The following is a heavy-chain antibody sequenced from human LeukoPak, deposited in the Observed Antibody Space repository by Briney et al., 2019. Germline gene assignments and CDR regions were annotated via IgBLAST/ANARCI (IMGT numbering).Heavy chain of an antibody. V-gene: IGHV3-30*18. J-gene: IGHJ4*02. CDR3: AKDYARLVIPDY. CDR2: ISYDGSNK. CDR1: GFTFSSYG. Sequence: GGSLRLSCAASGFTFSSYGMHRVRQAPGKGLEWVAVISYDGSNKYYADSVKGRFTISRDNSKNTLYLQMNSLRAEDTAVYYCAKDYARLVIPDYWGQGTLVTVSS. D-gene: IGHD3-9*01.